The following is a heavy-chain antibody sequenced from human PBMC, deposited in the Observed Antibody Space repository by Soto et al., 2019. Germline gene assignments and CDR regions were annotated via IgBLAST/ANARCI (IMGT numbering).Heavy chain of an antibody. CDR1: GYTLTSYG. D-gene: IGHD3-22*01. J-gene: IGHJ3*02. CDR2: ISAYNGNT. CDR3: ARAGAFYETSGYPWSTFDI. V-gene: IGHV1-18*01. Sequence: QVDLVQSGAEVKKPGASVKVSCKASGYTLTSYGISWVRQAPGQGLQWMGWISAYNGNTNYADKFQGRVTMTTDTSTSTAHMEVRSLRSDDTAVYYCARAGAFYETSGYPWSTFDIWGQGTMVTVSS.